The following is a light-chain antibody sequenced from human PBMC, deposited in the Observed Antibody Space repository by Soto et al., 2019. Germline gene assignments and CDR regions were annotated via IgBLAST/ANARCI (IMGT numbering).Light chain of an antibody. CDR3: PQSFSTPLT. CDR2: VAS. J-gene: IGKJ4*01. Sequence: IQMTQSPSSLSASVGDRVTITCRASQSVGRFLNWYQQKPGKAPTVLINVASTLRSGVPSRFSGSGSGTDFNLTINSLQPEDFATYFCPQSFSTPLTFGGGAKVDIK. CDR1: QSVGRF. V-gene: IGKV1-39*01.